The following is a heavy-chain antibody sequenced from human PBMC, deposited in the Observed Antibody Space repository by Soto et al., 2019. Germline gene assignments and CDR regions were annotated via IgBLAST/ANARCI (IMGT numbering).Heavy chain of an antibody. CDR3: AREAYYDDSDGYYYVFDY. Sequence: QVQLQESGPGLVKPSEPLSLTCTVSGGSISSYFWSWVRQHAGKGLECIGRIDSSGSTNNNPALQSRVTMSLATYRHQLYLRLTCVTAADTAVYYCAREAYYDDSDGYYYVFDYWGHGTLVTVSS. J-gene: IGHJ4*01. CDR1: GGSISSYF. D-gene: IGHD3-22*01. V-gene: IGHV4-4*07. CDR2: IDSSGST.